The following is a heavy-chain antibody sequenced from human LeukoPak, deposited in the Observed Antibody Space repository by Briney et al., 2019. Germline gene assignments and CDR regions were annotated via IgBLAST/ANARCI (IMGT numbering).Heavy chain of an antibody. D-gene: IGHD3-16*01. Sequence: GGSLRLSCAASGFPFSTYSINWVRQAPRKGLEWLSYIGTSSSTICYADSVKGRSTISRDNAKNSLYLQMNSLRDEDTAVYYCARGVWYFDYWGQGTLVTVSS. CDR2: IGTSSSTI. V-gene: IGHV3-48*02. J-gene: IGHJ4*02. CDR1: GFPFSTYS. CDR3: ARGVWYFDY.